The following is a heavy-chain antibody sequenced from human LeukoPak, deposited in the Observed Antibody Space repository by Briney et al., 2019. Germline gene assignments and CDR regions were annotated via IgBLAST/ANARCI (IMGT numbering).Heavy chain of an antibody. V-gene: IGHV7-4-1*02. CDR2: INTNTGNP. CDR3: ARDGAAAGPNWFDP. Sequence: GASVKVSCKASGYTFTSYAMNWVRQAPGQGLEWMGWINTNTGNPTYAQGFTGRFVFSLDTSVSTAYLQISSLKAEDTAVYYCARDGAAAGPNWFDPWGQGTLVTVSS. J-gene: IGHJ5*02. D-gene: IGHD6-13*01. CDR1: GYTFTSYA.